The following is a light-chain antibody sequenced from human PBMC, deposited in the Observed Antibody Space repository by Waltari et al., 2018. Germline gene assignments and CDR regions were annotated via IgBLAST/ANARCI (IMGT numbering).Light chain of an antibody. CDR3: QHYNNWPPLT. V-gene: IGKV3-15*01. CDR2: GAS. Sequence: EIVMTQSPATLSVSPGESATLSCRASQSISSNLAWYQQRPGQAPRLLLYGASTRASDIPDRFSGRGSGTDFTLTISSLQSEDFAVYYCQHYNNWPPLTFGGGTKVDVK. J-gene: IGKJ4*01. CDR1: QSISSN.